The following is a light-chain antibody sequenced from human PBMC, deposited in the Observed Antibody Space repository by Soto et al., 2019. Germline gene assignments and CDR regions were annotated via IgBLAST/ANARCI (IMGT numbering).Light chain of an antibody. J-gene: IGLJ2*01. CDR3: QSYGIRLNHVV. CDR1: SSNIGSFYD. Sequence: QSVLTQPPSVSGAPGQRVTIPCTGSSSNIGSFYDVHWYQQLPGTVPKLLIYGDNNRPSGVPDRFSGSRSGTAASLAMTGLQAADEDDYYCQSYGIRLNHVVFGGGTQLTVL. CDR2: GDN. V-gene: IGLV1-40*01.